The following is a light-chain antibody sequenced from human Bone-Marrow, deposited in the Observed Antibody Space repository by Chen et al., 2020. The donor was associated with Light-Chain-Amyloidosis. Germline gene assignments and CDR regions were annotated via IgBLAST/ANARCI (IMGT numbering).Light chain of an antibody. V-gene: IGLV2-14*01. CDR3: SSYTITNTLV. CDR1: NSDVGGDNH. J-gene: IGLJ1*01. CDR2: EVT. Sequence: SALTQPSSVSGTPGQSLPISCPGTNSDVGGDNHVSWYQPHPDKAPKLMIYEVTNRPSWVPDRFSGSKSDNTASLTISGLQTEDEADYFCSSYTITNTLVFGSGTRVTVL.